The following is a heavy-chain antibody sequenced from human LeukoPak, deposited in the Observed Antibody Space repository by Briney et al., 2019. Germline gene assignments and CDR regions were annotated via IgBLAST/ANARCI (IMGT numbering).Heavy chain of an antibody. CDR1: GITFSSYT. Sequence: PGGSLRLSCAVSGITFSSYTMNWVRQAPGKGLEWVSQISSSGSFIYYTDSVKGRFTISRDNAKNSLYLQMNSLRVEDTAVYYCARDLRGYCNSVSRWGQGTLVTVSS. J-gene: IGHJ4*02. V-gene: IGHV3-21*01. CDR3: ARDLRGYCNSVSR. CDR2: ISSSGSFI. D-gene: IGHD2/OR15-2a*01.